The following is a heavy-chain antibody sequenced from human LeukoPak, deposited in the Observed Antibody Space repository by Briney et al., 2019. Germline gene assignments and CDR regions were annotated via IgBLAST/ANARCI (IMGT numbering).Heavy chain of an antibody. V-gene: IGHV3-23*01. CDR2: LSGSGSST. D-gene: IGHD7-27*01. J-gene: IGHJ4*02. Sequence: GGSLRLSCAASGFTFSSYAMHWVRQAPGKGLEWVSTLSGSGSSTFYADSVKGRFTISRDNSKNTLYLQMNSLRAEDTAVYYCANDNWDGHYWGQGTLVTVSS. CDR1: GFTFSSYA. CDR3: ANDNWDGHY.